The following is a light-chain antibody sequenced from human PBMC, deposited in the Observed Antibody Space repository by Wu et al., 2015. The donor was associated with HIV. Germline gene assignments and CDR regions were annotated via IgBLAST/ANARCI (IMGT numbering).Light chain of an antibody. CDR2: GAS. V-gene: IGKV3-20*01. CDR1: QTISNIY. Sequence: IVLTQSPGTLSLSPGERATLSCRASQTISNIYLAWYQQRPGQPPRLLIYGASSRATGIPGRFSGSGSGTEFTLTINRLEPEDFAVYYCQQYGSSPWVFGQGPGWKSN. CDR3: QQYGSSPWV. J-gene: IGKJ1*01.